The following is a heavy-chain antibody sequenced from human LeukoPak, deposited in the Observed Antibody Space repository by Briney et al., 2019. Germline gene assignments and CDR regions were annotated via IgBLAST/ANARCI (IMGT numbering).Heavy chain of an antibody. V-gene: IGHV3-72*01. CDR2: SRNRANSYTT. D-gene: IGHD3-16*01. Sequence: GGSLRLSCAASGFIFTDHYMEWVRQAPGKGLEWVGRSRNRANSYTTEYAASVKGRSTISRDDSKNLMFLQMNSLTTEDTAVYYCARDFKNDGGYYSDYWGQGTLVTVSS. CDR3: ARDFKNDGGYYSDY. J-gene: IGHJ4*02. CDR1: GFIFTDHY.